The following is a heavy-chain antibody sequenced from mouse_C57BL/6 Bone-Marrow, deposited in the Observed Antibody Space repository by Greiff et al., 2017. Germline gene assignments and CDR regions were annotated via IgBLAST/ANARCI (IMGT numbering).Heavy chain of an antibody. CDR3: ARQDGYYNYYAMDY. CDR2: INSDGGST. D-gene: IGHD2-3*01. CDR1: EYEFPSHD. V-gene: IGHV5-2*01. Sequence: EVKLVESGGGLVQPGASLKLSCESNEYEFPSHDMSWVRKTPEKRLELVAAINSDGGSTYYPDTMERRFIISRDNTKKTLYLQMSSLRSEDTALYYCARQDGYYNYYAMDYWGQGTSVTVSS. J-gene: IGHJ4*01.